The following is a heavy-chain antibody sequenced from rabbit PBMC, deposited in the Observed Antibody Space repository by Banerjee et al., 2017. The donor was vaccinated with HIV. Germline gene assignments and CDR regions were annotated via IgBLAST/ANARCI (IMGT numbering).Heavy chain of an antibody. CDR1: SSSYY. Sequence: SSSYYMCWVRQAPGKGLELIACIYSGSSGTTWYASWAKGRFTISKTSSTTVTLQMTSLTAADTATYFCARSYDDYFDYVDLWGQGTLVTVS. V-gene: IGHV1S40*01. D-gene: IGHD2-1*01. CDR3: ARSYDDYFDYVDL. CDR2: IYSGSSGTT. J-gene: IGHJ3*01.